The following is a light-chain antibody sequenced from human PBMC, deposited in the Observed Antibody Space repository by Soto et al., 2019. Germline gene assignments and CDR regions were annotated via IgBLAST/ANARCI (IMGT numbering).Light chain of an antibody. Sequence: QSVLTQPPSASGSPGQSVASSCTGTTSDVGGYNYVSWYQQHPGKAPKLIIYEVTKRPSGVPDRFSGSKSGNTASLTVSGLQGEYEADYYCSSYVASNTLVFGGGTKVTVL. J-gene: IGLJ2*01. CDR2: EVT. CDR3: SSYVASNTLV. V-gene: IGLV2-8*01. CDR1: TSDVGGYNY.